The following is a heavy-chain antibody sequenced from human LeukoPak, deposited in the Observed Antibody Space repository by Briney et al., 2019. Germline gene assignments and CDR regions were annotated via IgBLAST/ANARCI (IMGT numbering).Heavy chain of an antibody. D-gene: IGHD5-12*01. CDR2: IYYSGST. J-gene: IGHJ4*02. V-gene: IGHV4-59*01. CDR1: GGSISSYY. CDR3: ARGAPDYDYDFDY. Sequence: SETLSLTCTVSGGSISSYYWSWIRQPPGKGLEWIGYIYYSGSTNYNPSLKSRVTISVDTSKNQFSLKLSSVTAADTAVYHCARGAPDYDYDFDYWGQGTLVTVSS.